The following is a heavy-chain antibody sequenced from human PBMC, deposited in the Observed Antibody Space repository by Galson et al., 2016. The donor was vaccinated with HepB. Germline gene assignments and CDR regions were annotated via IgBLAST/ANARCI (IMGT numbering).Heavy chain of an antibody. J-gene: IGHJ4*02. D-gene: IGHD5-12*01. CDR3: ARPTSTQVYSDYDSSFDY. Sequence: QSGAEVTKPGESLQISCKGSGYIFTNYWIAWVRQMPGKGLEWMGIIYPDDSDTRYSPSFQGQVTISADKSISTAYLQWSSLKASDTAMYYCARPTSTQVYSDYDSSFDYWGQGTLVTVSS. CDR1: GYIFTNYW. V-gene: IGHV5-51*03. CDR2: IYPDDSDT.